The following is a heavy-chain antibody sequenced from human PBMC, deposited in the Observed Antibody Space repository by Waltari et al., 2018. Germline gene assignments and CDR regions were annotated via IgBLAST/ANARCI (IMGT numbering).Heavy chain of an antibody. V-gene: IGHV1-2*02. CDR1: GYTFTGYY. Sequence: QVQLVQSGAEVKKPGASVKVSCKASGYTFTGYYMHWVRQAPGQGLEWMGWINPNSGGTNYAQKFQGRVTMTRDTSISTAYMELSRLRSDDTAVYYCAREGGGSYEGEVNPVLNYWGQGTLVTVSS. CDR3: AREGGGSYEGEVNPVLNY. D-gene: IGHD1-26*01. J-gene: IGHJ4*02. CDR2: INPNSGGT.